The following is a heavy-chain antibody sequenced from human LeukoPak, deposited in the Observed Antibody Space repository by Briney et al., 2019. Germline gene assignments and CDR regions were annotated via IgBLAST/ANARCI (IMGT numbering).Heavy chain of an antibody. CDR2: MSGSGRST. J-gene: IGHJ4*02. CDR1: GFSFSDHA. D-gene: IGHD3-22*01. CDR3: AKEYYYDSSGYYYRTPLRYFDY. V-gene: IGHV3-23*01. Sequence: AGGSLRLSCAASGFSFSDHAMSWVRRAPGKGLEWVSTMSGSGRSTYYIDSVKGRFTISRDNAKNSLYLQMNSLRAEDTALYYCAKEYYYDSSGYYYRTPLRYFDYWGQGTLVTVSS.